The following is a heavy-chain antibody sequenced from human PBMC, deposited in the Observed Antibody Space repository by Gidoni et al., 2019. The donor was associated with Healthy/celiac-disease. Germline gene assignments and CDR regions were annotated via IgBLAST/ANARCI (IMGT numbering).Heavy chain of an antibody. J-gene: IGHJ5*02. CDR2: INHSGST. CDR1: GASFSGYY. Sequence: QVQLQQWGAGLLQPSETLSLTCAVYGASFSGYYWNWIRQPPGKGLEWIGEINHSGSTNYNPSLKSRVTISVDTSKNQFSLKLSAVTAADTAVYYCARGPRGTMTSHWLDPWGQGTLVTVSS. CDR3: ARGPRGTMTSHWLDP. D-gene: IGHD3-22*01. V-gene: IGHV4-34*01.